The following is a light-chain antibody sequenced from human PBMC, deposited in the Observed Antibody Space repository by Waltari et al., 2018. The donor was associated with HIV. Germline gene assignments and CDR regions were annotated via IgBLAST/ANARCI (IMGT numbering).Light chain of an antibody. V-gene: IGKV3-15*01. Sequence: EIVMTQSPATLSVSPGERATLSCRASQRVSSNLAWYQQKPGQAPRLLIYGASTRATGIPARFSGSGSGTEFTLTISSLQSEDFAVYYCQHYNNWPYTFGQGTNLEIK. J-gene: IGKJ2*01. CDR2: GAS. CDR1: QRVSSN. CDR3: QHYNNWPYT.